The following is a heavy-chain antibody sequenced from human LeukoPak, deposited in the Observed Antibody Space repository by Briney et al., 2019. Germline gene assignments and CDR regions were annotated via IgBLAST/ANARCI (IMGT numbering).Heavy chain of an antibody. CDR2: INAGNGNT. CDR1: GYTFTSYA. V-gene: IGHV1-3*01. CDR3: ARGPPLRGYSGYLLFDY. Sequence: ASVKVSCKASGYTFTSYAMHWVRQAPGQRLEWMGWINAGNGNTKYSQKFQGRVTITRDTSASTAYMELSSLRSEDTAVYYCARGPPLRGYSGYLLFDYWGQGTLVTVSS. D-gene: IGHD5-12*01. J-gene: IGHJ4*02.